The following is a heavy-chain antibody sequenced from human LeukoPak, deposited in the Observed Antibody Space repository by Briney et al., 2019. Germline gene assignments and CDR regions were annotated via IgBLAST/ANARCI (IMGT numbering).Heavy chain of an antibody. J-gene: IGHJ4*02. CDR1: GGSISSYY. CDR3: AREGPKRAAAIDY. D-gene: IGHD6-13*01. V-gene: IGHV4-4*07. CDR2: IYPSGNT. Sequence: SETLSLTCTVSGGSISSYYWSGIRQPAGKGREWIGGIYPSGNTTYTPSLKSRVTMSVDTPKNQFSLKLSSVTAADTAVYYCAREGPKRAAAIDYWGQGTLVTVSS.